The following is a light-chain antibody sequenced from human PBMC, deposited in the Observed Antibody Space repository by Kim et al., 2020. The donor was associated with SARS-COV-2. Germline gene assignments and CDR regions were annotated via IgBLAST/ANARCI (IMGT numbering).Light chain of an antibody. Sequence: DIQMTQSPSSLSASVGDRVTITCRASQSISSYLDWYQQKPGKAPKLLIYAASSLESGAPSRFSGSGSGTDFSLTISSLQPEDFATYYCQQSYSTPRTFGQGTKVDIK. CDR1: QSISSY. V-gene: IGKV1-39*01. J-gene: IGKJ1*01. CDR3: QQSYSTPRT. CDR2: AAS.